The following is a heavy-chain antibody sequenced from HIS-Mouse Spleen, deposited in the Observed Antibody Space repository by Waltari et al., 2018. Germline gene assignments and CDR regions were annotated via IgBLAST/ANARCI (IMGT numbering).Heavy chain of an antibody. Sequence: QLQLQESGPGLVKPSETLSLPCTVSGGSISSSRYYLGWIRQPPGKGLEWIGSIYYSGSTYYNPSLKSRVTISVDTSKNQFSLKLSSVTAADTAVYYCAREIPYSSSWYDWYFDLWGRGTLVTVSS. CDR2: IYYSGST. CDR1: GGSISSSRYY. V-gene: IGHV4-39*07. CDR3: AREIPYSSSWYDWYFDL. D-gene: IGHD6-13*01. J-gene: IGHJ2*01.